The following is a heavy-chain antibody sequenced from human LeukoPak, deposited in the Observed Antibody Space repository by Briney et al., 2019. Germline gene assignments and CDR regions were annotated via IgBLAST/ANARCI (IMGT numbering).Heavy chain of an antibody. CDR2: ISDSSSYT. CDR1: GFTFSDYY. Sequence: GGSLRLSCAASGFTFSDYYMSWIRQAPGKGLEWVLFISDSSSYTNYADSVRGRSTLSPDNAKNLLYLKMYTLRAEDTAVYYCARAFIVGASMGNGYDLWGQGTMVTVPS. CDR3: ARAFIVGASMGNGYDL. D-gene: IGHD1-26*01. V-gene: IGHV3-11*06. J-gene: IGHJ3*01.